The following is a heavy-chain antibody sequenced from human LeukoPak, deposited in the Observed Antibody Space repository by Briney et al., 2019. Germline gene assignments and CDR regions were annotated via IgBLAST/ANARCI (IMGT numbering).Heavy chain of an antibody. J-gene: IGHJ3*02. D-gene: IGHD3-10*01. V-gene: IGHV1-69*06. CDR2: IIPIFGTA. CDR1: GGTFSSYA. CDR3: ARANRLLWFGELLWLYGAFDI. Sequence: GASVKVSCKASGGTFSSYAISWVRQAPGQGLEWMGGIIPIFGTANYAQKFQGRVTITADKSTSTAYMELSSLRSEDTAVYYCARANRLLWFGELLWLYGAFDIWGQGTMVTVSS.